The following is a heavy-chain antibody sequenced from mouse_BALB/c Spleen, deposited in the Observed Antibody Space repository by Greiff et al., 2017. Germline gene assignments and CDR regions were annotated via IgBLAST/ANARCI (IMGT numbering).Heavy chain of an antibody. D-gene: IGHD1-1*01. V-gene: IGHV1S56*01. CDR3: ARDGTTVVAHFDY. J-gene: IGHJ2*01. CDR2: IYPGNVNT. Sequence: VQLQQSGPELVKPGASVRISCKASGYTFTSYYIHWVKQRPGQGLEWIGWIYPGNVNTKYNEKFKGKATLTADKSSSTAYMQLSSLTSEDSAVYFCARDGTTVVAHFDYWGQGTTLTVSS. CDR1: GYTFTSYY.